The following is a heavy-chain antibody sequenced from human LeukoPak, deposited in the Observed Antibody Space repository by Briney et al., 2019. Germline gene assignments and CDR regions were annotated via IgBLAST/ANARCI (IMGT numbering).Heavy chain of an antibody. J-gene: IGHJ6*04. Sequence: GGSLRLSCAASGFTFSSYGMHWVRQAPGKGLEWVAVISYDGSNKYYADSVEGRFTISRDNSKNTLHLQMNSLRAEDTAVYYCAKDYRSRHGYYDILTGYYYYGMDVWGKGTTVTVSS. V-gene: IGHV3-30*18. CDR3: AKDYRSRHGYYDILTGYYYYGMDV. CDR1: GFTFSSYG. D-gene: IGHD3-9*01. CDR2: ISYDGSNK.